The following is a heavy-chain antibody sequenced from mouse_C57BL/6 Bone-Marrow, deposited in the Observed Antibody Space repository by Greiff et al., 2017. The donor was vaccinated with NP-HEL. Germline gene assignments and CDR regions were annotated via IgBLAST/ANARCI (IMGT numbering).Heavy chain of an antibody. V-gene: IGHV1-81*01. CDR3: ARDGYYGSPYYFDY. CDR1: GYTFTSYG. CDR2: IYPRSGNT. Sequence: VKLVESGAELARPGASVKLSCKASGYTFTSYGISWVKQRTGQGLEWIGEIYPRSGNTYYNEKFKGKATLTADKSSSTAYMELRSLTSEDSAVYFCARDGYYGSPYYFDYWGQGTTLTVSS. D-gene: IGHD1-1*01. J-gene: IGHJ2*01.